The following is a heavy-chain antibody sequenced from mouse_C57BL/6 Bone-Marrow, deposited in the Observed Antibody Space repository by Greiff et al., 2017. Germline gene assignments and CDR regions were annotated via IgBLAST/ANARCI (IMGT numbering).Heavy chain of an antibody. CDR2: ISDGGSYT. Sequence: EVKLMESGGGLVKPGGSLKLSCAASGFTFSSYAMSWVRQTPEERLEWVATISDGGSYTYYPDNVKGRFTISRDNAKNNLYLQMSHLKSEDTAMYYCARGHYGSSPDVGGTGTAVTVSA. V-gene: IGHV5-4*03. CDR1: GFTFSSYA. J-gene: IGHJ1*03. D-gene: IGHD1-1*01. CDR3: ARGHYGSSPDV.